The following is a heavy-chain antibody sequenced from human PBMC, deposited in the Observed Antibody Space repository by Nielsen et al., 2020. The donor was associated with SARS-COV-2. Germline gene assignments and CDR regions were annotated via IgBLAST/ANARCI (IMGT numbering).Heavy chain of an antibody. V-gene: IGHV4-59*12. Sequence: ESLKISCAASGFTFSSYSMNWVRQAPGKGLEWIGYIYYSGSTYYNPSLKSRVTMSVDTSKNQFSLKLSSVTAADTAVYYCARAPWITPLYGMDVWGQGTTVTVSS. D-gene: IGHD3-16*01. CDR1: GFTFSSYS. CDR2: IYYSGST. CDR3: ARAPWITPLYGMDV. J-gene: IGHJ6*02.